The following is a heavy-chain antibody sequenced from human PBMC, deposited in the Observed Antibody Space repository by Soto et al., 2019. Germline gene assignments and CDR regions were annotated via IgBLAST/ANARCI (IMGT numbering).Heavy chain of an antibody. J-gene: IGHJ6*02. V-gene: IGHV4-39*01. CDR2: IYYSGST. CDR3: ARQRLVGYYYGMDV. Sequence: SETLSLTCTVSGGSISSSSYYWGWIRQPPGKGLEWIGSIYYSGSTYYNPSLKSRVTISVDTSKNQFSLKLSSVTAADTAVYYCARQRLVGYYYGMDVWGQGTTVTV. D-gene: IGHD5-12*01. CDR1: GGSISSSSYY.